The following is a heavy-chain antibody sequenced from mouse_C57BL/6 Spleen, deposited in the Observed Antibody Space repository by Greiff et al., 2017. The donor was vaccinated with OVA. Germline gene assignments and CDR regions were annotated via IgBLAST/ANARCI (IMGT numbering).Heavy chain of an antibody. J-gene: IGHJ3*01. Sequence: VKLMESGPELVKPGASVKISCKASGYAFSSSWMNWVEQRPGKGLEWIGRLFPGDGDTNYNGKFKGKATLTADKSSSTAYMQRSILTSEDSAVFFCARSWDRAWFAYGGQGTLVTVSA. V-gene: IGHV1-82*01. CDR2: LFPGDGDT. CDR3: ARSWDRAWFAY. D-gene: IGHD3-3*01. CDR1: GYAFSSSW.